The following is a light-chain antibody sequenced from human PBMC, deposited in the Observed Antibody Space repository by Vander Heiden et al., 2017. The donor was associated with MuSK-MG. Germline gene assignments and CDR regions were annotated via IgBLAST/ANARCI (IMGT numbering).Light chain of an antibody. J-gene: IGKJ3*01. V-gene: IGKV3-20*01. CDR1: QSISSSF. CDR2: GAA. Sequence: EIVLTQSPGTLSLSPGERATLSCRASQSISSSFLGWYQQKPGQAPRLLIYGAASRATEFTLTISRMEPEDSEGDDGHQYDSFGPGTKVDIK. CDR3: HQYDS.